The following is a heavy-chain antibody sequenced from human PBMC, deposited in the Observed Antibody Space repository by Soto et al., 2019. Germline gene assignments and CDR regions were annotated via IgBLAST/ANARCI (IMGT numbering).Heavy chain of an antibody. D-gene: IGHD5-18*01. CDR1: GGSISSYY. Sequence: QVQLQESGPGLVKPSETLSLTCTVSGGSISSYYWSWIRQPPGKGLEWIGYIYYSGSTNYNPPLKRRVTISVDTSKNQYSLKLSFVTAADTAVYYCARRYGSCFDYWGQGTLVTVSS. V-gene: IGHV4-59*08. CDR3: ARRYGSCFDY. CDR2: IYYSGST. J-gene: IGHJ4*02.